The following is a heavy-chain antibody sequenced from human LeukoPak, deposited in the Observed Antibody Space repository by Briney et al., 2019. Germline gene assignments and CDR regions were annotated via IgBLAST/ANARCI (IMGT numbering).Heavy chain of an antibody. CDR1: GYTFTSYY. CDR3: ARDRGIAVARGP. V-gene: IGHV1-46*01. CDR2: INPSGGST. Sequence: ASVKVSCKAFGYTFTSYYMHWVRQAPGQGLEWMGIINPSGGSTSYAQKFQGRVTMTRDTSISTAYMELSRLRSDDTAVYYCARDRGIAVARGPWGQGTLVTVSS. J-gene: IGHJ4*02. D-gene: IGHD6-19*01.